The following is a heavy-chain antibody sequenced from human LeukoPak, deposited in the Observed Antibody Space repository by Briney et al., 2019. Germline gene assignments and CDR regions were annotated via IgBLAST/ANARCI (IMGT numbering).Heavy chain of an antibody. D-gene: IGHD1-7*01. V-gene: IGHV3-48*01. J-gene: IGHJ4*02. CDR1: GFIFSKYN. CDR3: ARGDNWNYGIDY. Sequence: PGGSLRLSCAASGFIFSKYNMNWVRQAPGKGLELVSYISSSTTTIYYADSVKGRFTISRDNAKNSLYLQMNSLRAEDTAVYYCARGDNWNYGIDYWGQGTLVTVSS. CDR2: ISSSTTTI.